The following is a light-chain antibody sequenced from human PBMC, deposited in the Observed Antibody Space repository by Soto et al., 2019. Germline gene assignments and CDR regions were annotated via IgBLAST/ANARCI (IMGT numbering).Light chain of an antibody. V-gene: IGLV1-40*01. Sequence: QSALTQPPSVSGAPGQTVTISCSGSNCNIGAGYDVHWYQQLPGTAPRLVIYDNTNRPSGVPDRFSGSKSGTSASLAITGLQAEDEADYYCQSSDSSLSGSGIFGGGTKVTVL. CDR2: DNT. J-gene: IGLJ2*01. CDR1: NCNIGAGYD. CDR3: QSSDSSLSGSGI.